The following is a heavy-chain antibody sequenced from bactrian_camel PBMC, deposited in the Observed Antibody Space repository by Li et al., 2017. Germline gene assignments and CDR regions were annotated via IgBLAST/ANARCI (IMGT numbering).Heavy chain of an antibody. CDR3: AASKVRPFLGSSRSALTDYPH. J-gene: IGHJ4*01. D-gene: IGHD4*01. V-gene: IGHV3S25*01. CDR2: VKPGCGRT. CDR1: GYTFSRNC. Sequence: GGSLRLACTVSGYTFSRNCLGWFRQAPGKEREGIVAVKPGCGRTRYADSVKGRFTISQDYAKNTVYLQMNSLKSEDTAMYYCAASKVRPFLGSSRSALTDYPHWGQGTQVTVS.